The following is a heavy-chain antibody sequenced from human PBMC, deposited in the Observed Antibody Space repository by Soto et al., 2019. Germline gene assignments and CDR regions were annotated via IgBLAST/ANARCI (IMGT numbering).Heavy chain of an antibody. D-gene: IGHD2-15*01. CDR1: GFSVSNNY. V-gene: IGHV3-66*01. J-gene: IGHJ4*02. CDR3: ARDQLHCSGGTCSPDPLGH. CDR2: IYSGGST. Sequence: EVQLVESGGGLVQPGGSLRLSCAASGFSVSNNYMTWVRQAPGKGLEWVSVIYSGGSTHYADSVRGRFTISRDNSKNTLYLQMDSLRAEDTGVYYCARDQLHCSGGTCSPDPLGHWGRGTLVTVSS.